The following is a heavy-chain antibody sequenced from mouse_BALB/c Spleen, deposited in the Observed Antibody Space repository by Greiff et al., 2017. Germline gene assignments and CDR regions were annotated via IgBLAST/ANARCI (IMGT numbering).Heavy chain of an antibody. CDR3: ARDQGSYAMDY. Sequence: VQLKESGPGLVAPSQSLSITCTVSGFSLTSYGVSWVRQPPGKGLEWLGMIWGDGSTDYNSALKSRLSISKDNSKSQVFLKMNSLQTDDTARYYCARDQGSYAMDYWGQGTSVTVSS. CDR1: GFSLTSYG. V-gene: IGHV2-6-7*01. J-gene: IGHJ4*01. CDR2: IWGDGST.